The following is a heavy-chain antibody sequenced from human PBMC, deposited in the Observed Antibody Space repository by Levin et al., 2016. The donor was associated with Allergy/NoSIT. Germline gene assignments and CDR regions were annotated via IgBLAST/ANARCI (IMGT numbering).Heavy chain of an antibody. D-gene: IGHD3-10*01. CDR1: GYTLTELS. V-gene: IGHV1-24*01. CDR2: FDPEDGET. CDR3: ATAYYYGSGSHGAYYYYMDV. J-gene: IGHJ6*03. Sequence: ASVKVSCKVSGYTLTELSMHWVRQAPGKGLEWMGGFDPEDGETIYAQKFQGRVTMTEDTSTDTAYMELSSLRSEDTAVYYCATAYYYGSGSHGAYYYYMDVWGKGTTVTVSS.